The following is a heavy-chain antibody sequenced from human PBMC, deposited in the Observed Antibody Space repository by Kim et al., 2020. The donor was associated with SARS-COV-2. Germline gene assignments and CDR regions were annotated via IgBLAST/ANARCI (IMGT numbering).Heavy chain of an antibody. V-gene: IGHV1-18*01. J-gene: IGHJ6*02. Sequence: ASVKVSCKASGYTFTSYGISWVRQAPGQGLEWMGWISAYNGNTNYAQKLQGRVTMTTDTSTSTAYMELRSLRSDDTAVYYCARVGYYYGSGSYLQWFYYGMDVWGQGTTVTVSS. CDR3: ARVGYYYGSGSYLQWFYYGMDV. D-gene: IGHD3-10*01. CDR1: GYTFTSYG. CDR2: ISAYNGNT.